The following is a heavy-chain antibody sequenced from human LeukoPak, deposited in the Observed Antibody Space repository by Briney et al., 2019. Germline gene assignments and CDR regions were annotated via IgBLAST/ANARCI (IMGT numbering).Heavy chain of an antibody. J-gene: IGHJ5*02. CDR3: ARSYYYGSGSYKS. Sequence: ASVKVSCKASGGTFSSYAISWVRQAPAQGLEWMGRIIPIFGTANYAQKFQGRVTMTTDTSTSTAYMELRSLRSDDTAVYYCARSYYYGSGSYKSWGQGTLVTVSS. CDR1: GGTFSSYA. CDR2: IIPIFGTA. D-gene: IGHD3-10*01. V-gene: IGHV1-69*05.